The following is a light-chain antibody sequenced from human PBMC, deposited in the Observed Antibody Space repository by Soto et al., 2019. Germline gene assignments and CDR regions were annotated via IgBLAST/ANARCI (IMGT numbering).Light chain of an antibody. CDR3: QQYGNSPLT. V-gene: IGKV3-20*01. CDR1: QSVSSSY. J-gene: IGKJ4*01. CDR2: GAS. Sequence: EIVLTQSPGTLSLSPGGRATLSCRASQSVSSSYLAWYQQKPGLAPRLLIYGASSRATGIPDRFSGSGSGTDFTLTISRLEPEDFALYYCQQYGNSPLTFGGGTRVEI.